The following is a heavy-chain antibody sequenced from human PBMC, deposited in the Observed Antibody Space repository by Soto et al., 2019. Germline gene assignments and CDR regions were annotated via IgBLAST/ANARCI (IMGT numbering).Heavy chain of an antibody. CDR1: GFTLSNYD. J-gene: IGHJ6*02. CDR3: AREGSVSSSDYYAYYYGMDV. CDR2: ISSSGGII. V-gene: IGHV3-48*03. Sequence: QPGGSLRLSCAASGFTLSNYDINWVRQAPGKGPEWISHISSSGGIIYYADSVKGRFTISRDNAKNSLYLQMNSLRGEDTAVYYRAREGSVSSSDYYAYYYGMDVWGQGTTVTVSS. D-gene: IGHD3-10*01.